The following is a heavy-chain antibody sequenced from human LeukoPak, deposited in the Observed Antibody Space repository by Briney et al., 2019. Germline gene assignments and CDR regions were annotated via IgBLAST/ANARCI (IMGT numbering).Heavy chain of an antibody. CDR3: ARSQGGTMSLRHFDL. Sequence: GGSLRLSCAASRFTVSSNYMNWVRQAPGKGLEWVSVINSGGNAYYADSVKGRFTISRDNSKNMLYLQMNSLRAEDTAVYYCARSQGGTMSLRHFDLWGRGTLVTVSS. CDR1: RFTVSSNY. CDR2: INSGGNA. D-gene: IGHD3-22*01. V-gene: IGHV3-53*01. J-gene: IGHJ2*01.